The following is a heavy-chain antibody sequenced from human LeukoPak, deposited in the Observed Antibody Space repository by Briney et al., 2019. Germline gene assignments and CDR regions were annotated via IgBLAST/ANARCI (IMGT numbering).Heavy chain of an antibody. V-gene: IGHV3-7*01. D-gene: IGHD3-3*01. Sequence: GGSLRLSCAASGFTFSIYAMSWVRQAPGKGLEWVANIKKDESEKSYVAFVEGRFTIARDNAKNSVYLQMNSLRAEDTGVYYCARGAFLGHYYYMDVWGNGTTVTVSS. CDR3: ARGAFLGHYYYMDV. J-gene: IGHJ6*03. CDR2: IKKDESEK. CDR1: GFTFSIYA.